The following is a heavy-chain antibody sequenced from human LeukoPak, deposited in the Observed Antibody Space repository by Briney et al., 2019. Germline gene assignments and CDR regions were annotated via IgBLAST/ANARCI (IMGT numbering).Heavy chain of an antibody. V-gene: IGHV1-2*02. CDR2: INPNSGGT. J-gene: IGHJ4*02. D-gene: IGHD1-26*01. CDR3: ARDLVVGATVLLDY. Sequence: ASVKVSCKASGYTFTGYYMHWVRQAPGRGLEWMGWINPNSGGTNYAQKFQGRVTMTRDTSISTAYMELSRLRSDDTAVYYCARDLVVGATVLLDYWGQGTLVTVSS. CDR1: GYTFTGYY.